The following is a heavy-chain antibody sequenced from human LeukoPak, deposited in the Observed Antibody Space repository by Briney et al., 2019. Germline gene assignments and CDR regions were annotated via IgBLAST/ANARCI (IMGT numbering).Heavy chain of an antibody. CDR1: GFTFSTYA. Sequence: GGPLRLSCAASGFTFSTYAMSWVRQAPGKGLEWVSTISDSGANTYYADSVRGRFTISRDNSKNTLYLQKNSLRADDTAIYYCAKSMTLQWRGFFDLWGRGTHVTVSS. CDR2: ISDSGANT. D-gene: IGHD6-19*01. CDR3: AKSMTLQWRGFFDL. V-gene: IGHV3-23*01. J-gene: IGHJ2*01.